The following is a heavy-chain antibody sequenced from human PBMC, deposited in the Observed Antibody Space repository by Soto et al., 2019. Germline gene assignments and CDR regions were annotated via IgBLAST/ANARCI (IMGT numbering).Heavy chain of an antibody. CDR1: GGSISSGGYY. CDR2: IYYSGST. V-gene: IGHV4-31*03. Sequence: SETLSLTCTVSGGSISSGGYYWSWIRQHPGKGLEWIGYIYYSGSTYYNPSLKSRVTISVDTSENQFSLKLSSVTAADTAVYYCARESYSYGTDYWGQGTLVTVSS. J-gene: IGHJ4*02. CDR3: ARESYSYGTDY. D-gene: IGHD5-18*01.